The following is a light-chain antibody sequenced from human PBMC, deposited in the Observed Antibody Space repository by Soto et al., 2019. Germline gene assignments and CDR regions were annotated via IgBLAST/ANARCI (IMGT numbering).Light chain of an antibody. CDR2: EVS. J-gene: IGLJ1*01. Sequence: QSALTQPASVSGSPGQSMTISCTGTSNDVGGYNYVSWYQQHPGKAPKLMIYEVSNRPSGVSNRFSGSKSGNTAALTISGLQVEDEATYYCSSYTTRSTLVFGPGTKLTVL. CDR1: SNDVGGYNY. CDR3: SSYTTRSTLV. V-gene: IGLV2-14*01.